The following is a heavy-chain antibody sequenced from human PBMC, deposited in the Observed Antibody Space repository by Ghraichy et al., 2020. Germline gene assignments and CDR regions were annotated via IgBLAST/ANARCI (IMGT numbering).Heavy chain of an antibody. CDR3: ARDNSYGMDV. V-gene: IGHV3-74*01. Sequence: LSLTCAASGFTLSNYWMHWVRQAPGKGLVWVSRINKDGRSTNYADSVKGRFTISRDNAKNTLYLQMNSLRAEDTAVYYCARDNSYGMDVWGQGTTVTVSS. CDR2: INKDGRST. CDR1: GFTLSNYW. J-gene: IGHJ6*02.